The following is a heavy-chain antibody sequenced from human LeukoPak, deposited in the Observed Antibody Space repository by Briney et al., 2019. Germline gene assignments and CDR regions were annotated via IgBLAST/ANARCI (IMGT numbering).Heavy chain of an antibody. D-gene: IGHD3-10*01. Sequence: QPGGSLRLSCAASGXAFSSYAMSWVRQPPGKGLEWVSVISRRDDYTYYADSVKGRFTISRDNSKNALYLQMNTLRAEDTAVYYCANDYRSGSFHDFWGQGTLVTVSS. CDR3: ANDYRSGSFHDF. V-gene: IGHV3-23*01. CDR1: GXAFSSYA. J-gene: IGHJ4*02. CDR2: ISRRDDYT.